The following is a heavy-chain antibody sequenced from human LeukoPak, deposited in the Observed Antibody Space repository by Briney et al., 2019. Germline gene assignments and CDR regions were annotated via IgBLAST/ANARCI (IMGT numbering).Heavy chain of an antibody. CDR1: GGTFSIYA. J-gene: IGHJ1*01. D-gene: IGHD2-21*02. V-gene: IGHV1-69*13. Sequence: VASVDVSFTASGGTFSIYAISWVRQAPGQGLEWMGGIIPIFGTANYAQKFQGRDTITADESTSTAYMELSSLRSEGTAVYYCARGIVVVTASVPLHHWGQGTLVTVSS. CDR3: ARGIVVVTASVPLHH. CDR2: IIPIFGTA.